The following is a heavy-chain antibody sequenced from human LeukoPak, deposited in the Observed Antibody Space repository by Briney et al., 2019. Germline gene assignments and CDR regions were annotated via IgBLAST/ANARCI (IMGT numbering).Heavy chain of an antibody. CDR2: IIPIFGTA. J-gene: IGHJ4*02. Sequence: AASVKVSCKASGGTFSSYAISWVRQAPGQGLEWMGGIIPIFGTANYAQKFQGRVTITADESTSTAYMELSSLRSEDTAVYYCAREERANMITFGGVMTYWGQGTLVTVSS. CDR3: AREERANMITFGGVMTY. V-gene: IGHV1-69*13. D-gene: IGHD3-16*01. CDR1: GGTFSSYA.